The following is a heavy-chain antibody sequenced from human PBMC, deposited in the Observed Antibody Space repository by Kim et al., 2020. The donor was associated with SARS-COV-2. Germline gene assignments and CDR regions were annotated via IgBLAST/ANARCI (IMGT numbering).Heavy chain of an antibody. CDR3: ARDYVWHDNRGRGGFDY. CDR2: IYYNGGT. Sequence: SETLSLTCTVSGGSISSGDYYWSWIRQPSGKGLEWIGNIYYNGGTYYNPSLKSRVTISVDTSKNQFSLKLSSVTAADTAVYYCARDYVWHDNRGRGGFDYWGEGTLVTVSS. V-gene: IGHV4-30-4*01. D-gene: IGHD3-16*01. J-gene: IGHJ4*02. CDR1: GGSISSGDYY.